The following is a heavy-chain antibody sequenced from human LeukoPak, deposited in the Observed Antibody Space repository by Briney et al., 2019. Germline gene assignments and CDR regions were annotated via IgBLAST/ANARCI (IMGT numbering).Heavy chain of an antibody. V-gene: IGHV4-34*01. CDR3: ARTLRGYSYGDAFDI. CDR1: GGSFSGYY. D-gene: IGHD5-18*01. CDR2: INHSGST. J-gene: IGHJ3*02. Sequence: PSETLSLTCAVYGGSFSGYYRSWIRQPPGKGLEWIGGINHSGSTNYNPSLKSRGTISVDTSKNQFSLKLSSVTAADTAVYYCARTLRGYSYGDAFDIWGQGTMVTVSS.